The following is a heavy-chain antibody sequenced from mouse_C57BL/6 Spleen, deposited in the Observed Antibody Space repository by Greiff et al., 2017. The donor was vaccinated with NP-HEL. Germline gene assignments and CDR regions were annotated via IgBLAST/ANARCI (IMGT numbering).Heavy chain of an antibody. D-gene: IGHD2-1*01. Sequence: EVQLVESGGDLVKPGGSLKLSCAASGFTFSSYGMSWVRQTPDKRLEWVATISSGGSYTYYPDSVKGRFTISRDNAKNTLYLQMSSLKSEDTAMYYCARQDGNYVGWYFDVWGTGTTVTVSS. CDR2: ISSGGSYT. CDR1: GFTFSSYG. J-gene: IGHJ1*03. CDR3: ARQDGNYVGWYFDV. V-gene: IGHV5-6*01.